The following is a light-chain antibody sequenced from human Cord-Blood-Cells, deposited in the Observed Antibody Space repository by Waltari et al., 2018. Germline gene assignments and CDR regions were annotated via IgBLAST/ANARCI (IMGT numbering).Light chain of an antibody. V-gene: IGKV1-39*01. CDR3: QQSYSTLT. CDR1: QSISSY. CDR2: AAS. J-gene: IGKJ4*01. Sequence: DIQMTQSPSSLSASVGHRVTITCRASQSISSYLNWYQQKPGKAHKLLIYAASSLQSGVPSRFSGSGSGTDFTLTISSLQPEDFATYYCQQSYSTLTFGGGTKVEIK.